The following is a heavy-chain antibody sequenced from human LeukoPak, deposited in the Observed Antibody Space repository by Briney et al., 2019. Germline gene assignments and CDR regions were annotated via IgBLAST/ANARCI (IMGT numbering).Heavy chain of an antibody. Sequence: ASVKVSCKTSGYIFTNYAIHWVRQAPGQRLEWMGWISAYNGNTNYAQKLQGRVTMTTDTSTSTAYMELRSLRSDDTAVYYCARDLYDFWSGFYYYWGQGTLVTVSS. V-gene: IGHV1-18*01. J-gene: IGHJ4*02. CDR1: GYIFTNYA. D-gene: IGHD3-3*01. CDR3: ARDLYDFWSGFYYY. CDR2: ISAYNGNT.